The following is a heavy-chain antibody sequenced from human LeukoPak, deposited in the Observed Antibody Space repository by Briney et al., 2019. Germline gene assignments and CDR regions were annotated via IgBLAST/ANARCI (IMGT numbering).Heavy chain of an antibody. V-gene: IGHV1-69*13. CDR1: GYTFTSYY. CDR2: IIPIFGTA. CDR3: ARSEGGSSWIGKYYYYYMDV. D-gene: IGHD6-13*01. Sequence: ASVKVSCKASGYTFTSYYMHWVRQAPGQGLEWMGGIIPIFGTANYAQKFQGRVTITADESTSTAYMELSSLRSEDTAVYYCARSEGGSSWIGKYYYYYMDVWGKGTTVTISS. J-gene: IGHJ6*03.